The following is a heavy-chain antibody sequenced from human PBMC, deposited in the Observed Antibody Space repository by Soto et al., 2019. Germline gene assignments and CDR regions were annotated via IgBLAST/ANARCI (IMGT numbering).Heavy chain of an antibody. CDR3: ARQPRPATGNSYYSGLDV. Sequence: GGFLRLSCAVSGFTFGSTSMTWVRQAPGKGLEWISYISKSSSTRYYADSVKGRFTISRDNAKNELYLQMNSLRDEDTAVYYCARQPRPATGNSYYSGLDVWGLGTTVTVSS. CDR2: ISKSSSTR. D-gene: IGHD6-13*01. CDR1: GFTFGSTS. J-gene: IGHJ6*02. V-gene: IGHV3-48*02.